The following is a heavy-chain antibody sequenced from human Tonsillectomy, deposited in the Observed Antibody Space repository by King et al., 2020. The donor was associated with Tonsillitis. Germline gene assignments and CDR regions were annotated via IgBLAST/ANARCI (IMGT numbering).Heavy chain of an antibody. V-gene: IGHV3-23*04. J-gene: IGHJ6*03. D-gene: IGHD1-7*01. CDR2: ISGGGNT. Sequence: VQLVESGGGLVQPGGSLRLSCAASGFTFSSYAMSWVRQAPYKGLEWVSAISGGGNTYYADSVKGRFTISRDNSKNTLYLQMNSLRAEDTAVYYCAKGFSGTTSYYYYMDVWGKGTTVTVSS. CDR1: GFTFSSYA. CDR3: AKGFSGTTSYYYYMDV.